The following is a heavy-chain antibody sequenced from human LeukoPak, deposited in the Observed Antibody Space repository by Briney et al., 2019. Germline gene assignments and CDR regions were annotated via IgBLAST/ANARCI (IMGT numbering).Heavy chain of an antibody. CDR1: GYTLTRYG. CDR2: ISAYNGNT. CDR3: ARGYTSGWHATAFDY. V-gene: IGHV1-18*01. D-gene: IGHD6-19*01. Sequence: GASVKVSFKASGYTLTRYGISSVRQAPGQGLEWMGWISAYNGNTNYAQELQGRVTMTTDTSTSTAYMELKSLKSDDTAVYYFARGYTSGWHATAFDYWGQGTLVTVSS. J-gene: IGHJ4*02.